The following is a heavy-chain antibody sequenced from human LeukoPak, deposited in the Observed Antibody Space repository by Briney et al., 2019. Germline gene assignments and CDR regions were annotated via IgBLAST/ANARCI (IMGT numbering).Heavy chain of an antibody. CDR1: GFTFSSYA. V-gene: IGHV3-23*01. Sequence: PGGSLRLSCAASGFTFSSYAMSWVRQAPGKGLEWVSAISGSGGSTYYADSVKGRFTISRDNSKNTLYLQMNSLRAEDTAVYYCAKDQFVYYYGSGSYFLRSFDYWGQGTLVTVSS. J-gene: IGHJ4*02. CDR2: ISGSGGST. CDR3: AKDQFVYYYGSGSYFLRSFDY. D-gene: IGHD3-10*01.